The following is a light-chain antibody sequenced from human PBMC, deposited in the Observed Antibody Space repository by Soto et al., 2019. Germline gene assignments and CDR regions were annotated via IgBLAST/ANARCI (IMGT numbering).Light chain of an antibody. J-gene: IGLJ3*02. V-gene: IGLV1-44*01. CDR2: NNN. Sequence: QSVLTQPPSASGTPGQRVTISCSGSSSNIGSHTVSWYQQLPGAAPKLLIYNNNQRPSGVPDRFSGSKSGTSASLAISGLQSEDEADYYCATWDDSLNGWVFGGGTQLTVL. CDR1: SSNIGSHT. CDR3: ATWDDSLNGWV.